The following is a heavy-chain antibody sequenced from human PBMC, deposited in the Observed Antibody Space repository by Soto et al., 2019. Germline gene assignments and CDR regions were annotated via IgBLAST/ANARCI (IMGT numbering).Heavy chain of an antibody. V-gene: IGHV1-8*01. CDR1: GYTFTSSD. CDR3: ARGSNHCSGGSCYSDWFDP. CDR2: MNPNTGNT. D-gene: IGHD2-15*01. J-gene: IGHJ5*02. Sequence: QVQLVQSGAEVKKPGASVRVSCKASGYTFTSSDVYWVRQATGQGLELMGWMNPNTGNTGYAQKFQGRVTMTRTTAMSTAYMELSSLRSEDTAVYYCARGSNHCSGGSCYSDWFDPWGQGTPVTVSS.